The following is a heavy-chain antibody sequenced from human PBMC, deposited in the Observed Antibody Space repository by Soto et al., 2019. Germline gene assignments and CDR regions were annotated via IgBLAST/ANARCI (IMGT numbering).Heavy chain of an antibody. CDR1: GFTFSGSA. CDR3: TGPSYNWNDDYFDD. V-gene: IGHV3-73*01. J-gene: IGHJ4*02. D-gene: IGHD1-20*01. CDR2: VRSKANSYAT. Sequence: GGSLRLSCAASGFTFSGSAMHWVRQASGKGLECVGRVRSKANSYATAYAASVKGRFTNSRDDSKNTAYLQMNSLKTEDTAAYYDTGPSYNWNDDYFDDWGQGTLVTVSS.